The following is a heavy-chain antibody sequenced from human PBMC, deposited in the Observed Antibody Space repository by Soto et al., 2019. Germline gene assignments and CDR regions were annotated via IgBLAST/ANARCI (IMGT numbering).Heavy chain of an antibody. CDR3: ARGDDSSGYYYEGLGY. J-gene: IGHJ4*02. D-gene: IGHD3-22*01. CDR1: GFTFSSYS. Sequence: EVQLVESGGGLVKPGGSLRLSCAASGFTFSSYSMNWVRQAPGKGLEWVSSISSSSSYIYYADSVKGRFIISRDNAKNSLYLQMNSLRAEDTAVYYCARGDDSSGYYYEGLGYWGQGTLVTVSS. CDR2: ISSSSSYI. V-gene: IGHV3-21*01.